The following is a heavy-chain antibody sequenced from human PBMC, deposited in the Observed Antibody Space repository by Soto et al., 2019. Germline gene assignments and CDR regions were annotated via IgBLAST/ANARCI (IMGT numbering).Heavy chain of an antibody. CDR1: GGTFSSYT. CDR2: IIPILGIA. J-gene: IGHJ6*02. CDR3: ARIDYGDSLYYYYYGMDV. D-gene: IGHD4-17*01. Sequence: SVKVSCKASGGTFSSYTISWVRQAPGQGLEWMGRIIPILGIANYAQKFQGRVTITADKSTSTAYMELSSLRSEDTAVYYCARIDYGDSLYYYYYGMDVWGQGTTVTVSS. V-gene: IGHV1-69*02.